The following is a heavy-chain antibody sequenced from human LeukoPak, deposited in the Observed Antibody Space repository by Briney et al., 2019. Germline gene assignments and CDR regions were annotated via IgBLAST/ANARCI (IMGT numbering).Heavy chain of an antibody. J-gene: IGHJ4*02. V-gene: IGHV3-11*04. D-gene: IGHD3-22*01. Sequence: GGSLRLSCAASGFTFSDNYMSWIRQAPGKGLEWVSYISSSGNTTKNADSVKGRFTITRDNAKNSLYLQMNSLRAEDTAVYYCAREGGYYYDSSGYYRGWGQGTLVTVSS. CDR1: GFTFSDNY. CDR3: AREGGYYYDSSGYYRG. CDR2: ISSSGNTT.